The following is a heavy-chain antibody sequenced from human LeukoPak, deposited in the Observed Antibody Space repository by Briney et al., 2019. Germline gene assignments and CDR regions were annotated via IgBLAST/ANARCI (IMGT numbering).Heavy chain of an antibody. CDR1: GGSFSGYY. D-gene: IGHD5-18*01. Sequence: SETLSLTCAVYGGSFSGYYWSWIRQPPGKGLEWIGEINHSGSTNYNPSLKSRVTISVDTSKNQFSLKLSSVTAADTAVYYCARAGGYSYGCDHWGQGTLVTVSS. J-gene: IGHJ4*02. V-gene: IGHV4-34*01. CDR2: INHSGST. CDR3: ARAGGYSYGCDH.